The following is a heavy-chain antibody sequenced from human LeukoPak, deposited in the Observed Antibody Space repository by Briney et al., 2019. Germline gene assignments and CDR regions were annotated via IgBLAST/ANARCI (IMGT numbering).Heavy chain of an antibody. Sequence: SETLSLTCAVSGGSISSYYWSWIRQPPGKGLEWIGYIYYSGSTNYNPSLKSRVTISVDTSKNQLSLKLSSVTAADTAVYYCARIYSYGSTDYWGQGTLVTVSS. D-gene: IGHD5-18*01. CDR3: ARIYSYGSTDY. J-gene: IGHJ4*02. V-gene: IGHV4-59*08. CDR1: GGSISSYY. CDR2: IYYSGST.